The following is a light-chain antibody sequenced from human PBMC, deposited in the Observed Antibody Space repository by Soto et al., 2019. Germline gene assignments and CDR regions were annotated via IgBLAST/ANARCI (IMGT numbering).Light chain of an antibody. Sequence: EIVMTQSPATLSVSPGERATLSCRASQSVSSNLAWYQQKPGQAPRLLIYGASTRATAIPARFSGSGSATEFTLTISSLQSEDFAVYYCQQYNNWPITFGQGTRLENK. CDR1: QSVSSN. CDR3: QQYNNWPIT. CDR2: GAS. V-gene: IGKV3-15*01. J-gene: IGKJ5*01.